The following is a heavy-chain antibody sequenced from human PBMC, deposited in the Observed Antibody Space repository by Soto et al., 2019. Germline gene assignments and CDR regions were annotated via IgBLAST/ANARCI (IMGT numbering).Heavy chain of an antibody. Sequence: QVQLQESGPGLVKPSETLSLTCTVSGGSISSYYWSWIRQPPGKGLEWIGYIYYSGSTNYNPSLKSRVTKSVDTSKNQFSLKLSSVTAADTAVYYCARVNGGGITIFGVVRNWFDPWGQGTLVTVSS. CDR2: IYYSGST. CDR3: ARVNGGGITIFGVVRNWFDP. CDR1: GGSISSYY. J-gene: IGHJ5*02. V-gene: IGHV4-59*01. D-gene: IGHD3-3*01.